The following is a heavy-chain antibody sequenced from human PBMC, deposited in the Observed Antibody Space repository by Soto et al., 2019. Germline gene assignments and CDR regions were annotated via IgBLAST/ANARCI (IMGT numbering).Heavy chain of an antibody. D-gene: IGHD3-22*01. J-gene: IGHJ4*02. CDR2: ISSSTFSI. V-gene: IGHV3-48*02. CDR3: ARARRGSAVIGHFDF. Sequence: GGSLRLSCAASGFTFSSYGMTWVRQTPGKGLEWVSYISSSTFSIYYADSVKGRFTVSRDNAKNSLFLQMNSLRDEDTAVYFCARARRGSAVIGHFDFWGQGPLVTVSS. CDR1: GFTFSSYG.